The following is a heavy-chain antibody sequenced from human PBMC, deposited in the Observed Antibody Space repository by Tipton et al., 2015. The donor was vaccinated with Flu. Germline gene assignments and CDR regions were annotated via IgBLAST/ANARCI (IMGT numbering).Heavy chain of an antibody. D-gene: IGHD7-27*01. CDR1: GFTFSSYE. Sequence: SLRLSCAASGFTFSSYEMNWVRQAPGKGLEWLSYISSSGTTTSYADSVRGRFTISRDNARNSLYLQLNSLRAEDTAVYYCATLTGDDYWGQGDPVTVSS. J-gene: IGHJ4*02. CDR3: ATLTGDDY. V-gene: IGHV3-48*03. CDR2: ISSSGTTT.